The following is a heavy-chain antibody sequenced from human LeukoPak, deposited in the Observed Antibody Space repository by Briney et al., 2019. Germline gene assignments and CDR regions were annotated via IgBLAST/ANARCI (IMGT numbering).Heavy chain of an antibody. J-gene: IGHJ4*02. V-gene: IGHV3-7*01. D-gene: IGHD2-15*01. CDR2: IKEDGSEK. CDR1: GFTFSSYW. Sequence: PGGSLILSCAASGFTFSSYWMSWVRQAPGKGLEWVANIKEDGSEKYYVDSVKGRFTISRDNAKNSLYLQMNSLRAGDTAVYYCARKYCSGGSCYLLDYWGQGTLVTVSS. CDR3: ARKYCSGGSCYLLDY.